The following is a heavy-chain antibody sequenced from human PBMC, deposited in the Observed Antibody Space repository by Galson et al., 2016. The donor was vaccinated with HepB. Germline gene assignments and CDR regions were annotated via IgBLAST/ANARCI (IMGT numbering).Heavy chain of an antibody. J-gene: IGHJ3*02. D-gene: IGHD3-10*01. Sequence: SLRLSCAASGFTVSSNYMTWVRQAPGKGLVWFSRITSDGSDATYADSVQGRFTISRDNAKKTLYLQMNSLRVEDTAVYYCVRVYYGSGSALQIWGQGTRVIVSS. V-gene: IGHV3-74*03. CDR3: VRVYYGSGSALQI. CDR1: GFTVSSNY. CDR2: ITSDGSDA.